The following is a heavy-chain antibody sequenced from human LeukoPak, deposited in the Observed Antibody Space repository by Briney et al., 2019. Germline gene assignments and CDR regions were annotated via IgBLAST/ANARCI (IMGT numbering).Heavy chain of an antibody. D-gene: IGHD3-22*01. V-gene: IGHV1-69*05. J-gene: IGHJ3*02. CDR3: ASQAYYYDSSGLYAWDI. Sequence: GSSVKVSCKASGGTFGSYAISWVRQAPGQGLEWMGGIIPIFGTANYAQKFQGRVTITTDESTSTAYMELSSLRSEDTAVYYCASQAYYYDSSGLYAWDIWGQGTMVTVSS. CDR1: GGTFGSYA. CDR2: IIPIFGTA.